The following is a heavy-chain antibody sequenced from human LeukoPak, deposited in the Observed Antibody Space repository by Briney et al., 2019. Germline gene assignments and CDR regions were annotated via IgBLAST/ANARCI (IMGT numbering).Heavy chain of an antibody. J-gene: IGHJ3*02. CDR1: GGSFSGYY. CDR3: ARDQRRYYYGSGVAFDI. Sequence: SETLSLTCAVYGGSFSGYYWSWIRQPPGKGLEWIGEINHSGSTNYNPSLKSRVTISIDTSKNQFSLKLSSVTVADTAVYYCARDQRRYYYGSGVAFDIWGQGTMVTVSS. CDR2: INHSGST. D-gene: IGHD3-10*01. V-gene: IGHV4-34*01.